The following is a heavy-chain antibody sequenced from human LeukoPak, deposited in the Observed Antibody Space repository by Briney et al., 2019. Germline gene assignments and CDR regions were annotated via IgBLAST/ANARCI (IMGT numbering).Heavy chain of an antibody. CDR3: AKDYYYDSSGYPFDY. CDR1: GFTFSSYA. J-gene: IGHJ4*02. V-gene: IGHV3-23*01. CDR2: ISGSGGST. Sequence: GGSLRLSCAASGFTFSSYAMSWVRQAPGKGLEWVSAISGSGGSTYYADSVKGRFTISRDNSENTLYLQMNSLRAEDTAVYYCAKDYYYDSSGYPFDYWGQGTLVTVSS. D-gene: IGHD3-22*01.